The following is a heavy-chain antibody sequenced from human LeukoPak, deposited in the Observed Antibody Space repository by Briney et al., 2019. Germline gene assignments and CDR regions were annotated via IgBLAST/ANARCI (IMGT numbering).Heavy chain of an antibody. CDR3: ARDGYSSSLNLDY. V-gene: IGHV3-33*01. CDR2: IWYDGTDK. J-gene: IGHJ4*02. CDR1: GFTFSSYG. Sequence: GGSLRLSCAASGFTFSSYGMHWVRQAPGKGLEWVAVIWYDGTDKYYADSVKGRFTISRDNSKNTLYLQMNSLRAGDTAVYYCARDGYSSSLNLDYWGQGTLVTVSS. D-gene: IGHD6-13*01.